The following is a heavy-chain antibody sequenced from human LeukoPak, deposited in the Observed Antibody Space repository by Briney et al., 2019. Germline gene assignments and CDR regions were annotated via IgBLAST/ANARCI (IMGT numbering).Heavy chain of an antibody. J-gene: IGHJ4*02. D-gene: IGHD3-22*01. CDR3: ARELDYYDSSGYYVDY. Sequence: PGGSLRLSCAASGFTFSSYSMNWVRQAPGKGLEWVSSISSSSSYIYYADSVKGRFTISRDNAKNSLYLQMNSLRAEDTAVYYCARELDYYDSSGYYVDYWGQGTLVTVSS. CDR2: ISSSSSYI. V-gene: IGHV3-21*04. CDR1: GFTFSSYS.